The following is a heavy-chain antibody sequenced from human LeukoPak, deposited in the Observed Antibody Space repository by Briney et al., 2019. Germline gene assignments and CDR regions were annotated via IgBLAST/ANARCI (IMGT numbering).Heavy chain of an antibody. Sequence: GGSLRLSCAASGLTFSNAWMSWVRQAPGKGLEWVGRIKSKTDGGTTDYAAPVKGRFTISRDDSKNTLYLQMNSLKTEDTAVYYCTTGFLSGRDHDAFDIWGQGTMVTVSS. CDR2: IKSKTDGGTT. CDR3: TTGFLSGRDHDAFDI. V-gene: IGHV3-15*01. J-gene: IGHJ3*02. D-gene: IGHD1-26*01. CDR1: GLTFSNAW.